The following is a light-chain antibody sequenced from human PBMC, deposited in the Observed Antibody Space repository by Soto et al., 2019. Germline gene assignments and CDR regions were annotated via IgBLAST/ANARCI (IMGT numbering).Light chain of an antibody. V-gene: IGKV3-15*01. J-gene: IGKJ1*01. CDR2: NAY. CDR1: QGVATT. CDR3: QQRSNRPKT. Sequence: EIVMTQSPASLSVSPGESATLSCRASQGVATTLAWYRQQPGQAPRLLIYNAYIRASRVPASFSGSGSGTEFTLTISSLQSEDFAVYYCQQRSNRPKTFGQGTKVDIK.